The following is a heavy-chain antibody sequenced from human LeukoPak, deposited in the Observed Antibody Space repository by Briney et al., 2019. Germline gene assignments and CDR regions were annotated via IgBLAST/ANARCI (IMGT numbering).Heavy chain of an antibody. CDR3: ARDRGWGELRRAFDY. CDR2: IYTGGKT. Sequence: PGASLRLSCAASGFTVSNTYMTWVRQAPGKGLEWVSLIYTGGKTYYADSVKGRFTISRDNAKNSLYLQMNSLRAEDTAVYYCARDRGWGELRRAFDYWGQGTLVTVSS. J-gene: IGHJ4*02. D-gene: IGHD1-26*01. V-gene: IGHV3-53*01. CDR1: GFTVSNTY.